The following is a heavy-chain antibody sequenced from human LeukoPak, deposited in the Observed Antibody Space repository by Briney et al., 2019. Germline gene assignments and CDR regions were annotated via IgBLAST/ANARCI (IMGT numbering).Heavy chain of an antibody. CDR1: GYSINNYW. CDR3: ARQEYCSGGSCYTWFDP. V-gene: IGHV5-51*01. D-gene: IGHD2-15*01. Sequence: GESLKISCKGSGYSINNYWIGWVRQMPGKGLEWMGIIYPADSDNRYSPSFQGQVTISADKSISTAYLQWGSLKASDTAMYYCARQEYCSGGSCYTWFDPWGQGTLVTVSS. CDR2: IYPADSDN. J-gene: IGHJ5*02.